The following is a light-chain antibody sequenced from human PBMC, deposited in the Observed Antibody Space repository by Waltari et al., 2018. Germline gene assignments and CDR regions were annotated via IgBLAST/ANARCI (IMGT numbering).Light chain of an antibody. CDR3: QQYNNWPPYT. Sequence: EIVMTQSPVTLSVSPGERATLSCRASQSVSSNLAWYQQKPGQAPRLLIYGAATRATGIPARFSGSGSGTEFTLTISSLQSEDFAVYYCQQYNNWPPYTFGQWTKLEIK. CDR1: QSVSSN. J-gene: IGKJ2*01. CDR2: GAA. V-gene: IGKV3-15*01.